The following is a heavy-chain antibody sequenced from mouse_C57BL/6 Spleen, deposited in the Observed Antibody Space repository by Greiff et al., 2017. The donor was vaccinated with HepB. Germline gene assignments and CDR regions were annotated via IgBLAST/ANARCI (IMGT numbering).Heavy chain of an antibody. CDR1: GYTFTDYY. J-gene: IGHJ2*01. V-gene: IGHV1-26*01. Sequence: VQLQQSGPELVKPGASVKISCKASGYTFTDYYMNWVKQSHGKSLEWIGDINPNNGGTSYNQKFKGKATLTVDKSSSTAYMELRSLTSEDSAVYYCARLYGNYPYFDYWGQGTTLTVSS. CDR3: ARLYGNYPYFDY. D-gene: IGHD2-1*01. CDR2: INPNNGGT.